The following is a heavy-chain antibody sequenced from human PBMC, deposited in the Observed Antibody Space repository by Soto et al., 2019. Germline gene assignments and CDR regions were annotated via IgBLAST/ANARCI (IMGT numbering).Heavy chain of an antibody. CDR3: ARDVIRGWNYAAY. CDR1: GFTFSTYA. Sequence: QVQLVESGGGVVQPGRSLRLSCEASGFTFSTYAMHWVRQAPGKGLEWVAVILYDGSYKYYADSVKGRFTISRDNSKNTLYLQMSSPRIEDTAVYFCARDVIRGWNYAAYWGQGTLVTVSS. V-gene: IGHV3-30-3*01. CDR2: ILYDGSYK. J-gene: IGHJ4*02. D-gene: IGHD1-7*01.